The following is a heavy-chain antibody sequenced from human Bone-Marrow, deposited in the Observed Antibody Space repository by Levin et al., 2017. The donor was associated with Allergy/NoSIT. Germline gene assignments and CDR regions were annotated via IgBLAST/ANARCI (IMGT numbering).Heavy chain of an antibody. CDR3: ARDSRGIMTTVNYYYYYYMDV. D-gene: IGHD4-17*01. V-gene: IGHV3-48*03. CDR1: GFTFSSYE. CDR2: ISSSGSTI. Sequence: GGSLRLSCAASGFTFSSYEMNWVRQAPGKGLEWVSYISSSGSTIYYADSVKGRFTISRDNAKNSLYLQMNSLRAEDTAVYYCARDSRGIMTTVNYYYYYYMDVWGKGTTVTVSS. J-gene: IGHJ6*03.